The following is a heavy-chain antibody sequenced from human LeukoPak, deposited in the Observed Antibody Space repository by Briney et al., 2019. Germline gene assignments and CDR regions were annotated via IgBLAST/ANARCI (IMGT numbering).Heavy chain of an antibody. CDR2: IYYSGST. Sequence: PSETLSLTCTVSGVSISSYYWSWIRQPPGKGLEWIGYIYYSGSTNYNPSLKSRVTISVDTSKNQFSLKLSSVTAADTAVYYCARDSFRGFNYDYVWGSYRPDPIYYYYYGMDVWGQGTTVTVSS. V-gene: IGHV4-59*01. CDR3: ARDSFRGFNYDYVWGSYRPDPIYYYYYGMDV. CDR1: GVSISSYY. J-gene: IGHJ6*02. D-gene: IGHD3-16*02.